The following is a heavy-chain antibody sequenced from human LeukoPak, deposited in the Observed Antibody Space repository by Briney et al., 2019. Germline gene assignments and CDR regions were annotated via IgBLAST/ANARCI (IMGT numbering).Heavy chain of an antibody. V-gene: IGHV5-51*01. J-gene: IGHJ4*02. CDR3: ARRIAGSGVDY. CDR2: IYPGDSDT. CDR1: GYNFISYW. D-gene: IGHD6-13*01. Sequence: GESLKISCKGSGYNFISYWIGWVRQMPGKGLEWMGIIYPGDSDTRYSPSFQGQVTISADKPISTAYLQWRSLKASDSAMYYRARRIAGSGVDYWGQGTLVTVSS.